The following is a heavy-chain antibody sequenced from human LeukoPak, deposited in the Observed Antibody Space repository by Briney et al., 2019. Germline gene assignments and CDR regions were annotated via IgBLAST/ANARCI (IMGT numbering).Heavy chain of an antibody. D-gene: IGHD3-16*01. CDR3: AKKGGIRPQGVVVDY. CDR2: ISYDGSNK. CDR1: GFTFSSYG. Sequence: GGSLRLSCAASGFTFSSYGMHWVRQAPGKGLEWVAVISYDGSNKYYADSVKGRFTISRDNSKNTLYLQMNSLRAEDTAVYYCAKKGGIRPQGVVVDYWGQGTLVTVSS. J-gene: IGHJ4*02. V-gene: IGHV3-30*18.